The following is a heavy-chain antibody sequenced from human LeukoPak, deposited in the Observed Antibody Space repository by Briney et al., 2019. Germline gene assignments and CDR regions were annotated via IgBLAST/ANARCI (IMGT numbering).Heavy chain of an antibody. CDR2: IYSGGST. J-gene: IGHJ4*02. D-gene: IGHD1-26*01. V-gene: IGHV3-53*01. CDR3: ARDLIVEGTAILGY. CDR1: GFTVSSNY. Sequence: GGSLRLSCAASGFTVSSNYMSWVRQAPGKGLEWVSVIYSGGSTYYADSVKGRFTISRDNSKNTLYLQMNSLRAEDTAVYYCARDLIVEGTAILGYWGQGTLVTVSS.